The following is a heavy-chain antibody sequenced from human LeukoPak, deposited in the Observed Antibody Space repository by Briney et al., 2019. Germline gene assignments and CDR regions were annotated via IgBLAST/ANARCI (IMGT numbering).Heavy chain of an antibody. Sequence: PGGSLRLSCEASGFTLSNDWTHWVRQAPGKGLVWVSRISSDGTNTLHADSVKGRFTISRDNARNTLHLQMNSLRADDTAVYYCVVGGGIYWGQGTLVTVS. D-gene: IGHD1-26*01. V-gene: IGHV3-74*03. J-gene: IGHJ4*02. CDR1: GFTLSNDW. CDR3: VVGGGIY. CDR2: ISSDGTNT.